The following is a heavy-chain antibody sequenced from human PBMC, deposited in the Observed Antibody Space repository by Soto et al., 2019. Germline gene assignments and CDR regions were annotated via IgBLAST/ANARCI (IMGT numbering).Heavy chain of an antibody. V-gene: IGHV4-61*01. CDR1: GGSVSSGSYY. CDR2: IDYSGST. D-gene: IGHD4-17*01. J-gene: IGHJ6*02. CDR3: ASDNPYGDYEYYYYGMDV. Sequence: QVQLQESGPGLVKPAETLSLTCTVSGGSVSSGSYYWSWIRQPPGKGLEWIGYIDYSGSTNYNPSLKSRDTLSLDTSKHQFSLNLRSVTAADTAVYYCASDNPYGDYEYYYYGMDVWGQGTTVTVSS.